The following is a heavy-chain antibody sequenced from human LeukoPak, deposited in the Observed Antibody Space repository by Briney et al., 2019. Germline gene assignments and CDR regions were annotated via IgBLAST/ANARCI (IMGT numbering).Heavy chain of an antibody. D-gene: IGHD3-22*01. CDR2: IYYSGST. J-gene: IGHJ4*02. Sequence: TSETLSLTCTVSGGSISSGGYYWSWIRQHPGKGLEWIGYIYYSGSTYYNPSLKSRVTISVDTSKNQFSLKLSSVTAADTAVYYCARVQAYYYDSSGYSYYFDYWGQGTLVTVSS. CDR1: GGSISSGGYY. CDR3: ARVQAYYYDSSGYSYYFDY. V-gene: IGHV4-30-4*08.